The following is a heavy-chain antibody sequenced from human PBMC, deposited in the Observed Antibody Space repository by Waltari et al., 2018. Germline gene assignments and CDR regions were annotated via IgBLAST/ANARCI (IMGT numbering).Heavy chain of an antibody. D-gene: IGHD1-1*01. V-gene: IGHV4-39*01. CDR2: MSYPGAT. Sequence: QLQLQESGPGLVKPSETLSLTCSVSGVSITSNRHYWGWIRQPPGQGLEWIGTMSYPGATSSRPSLESRVTVSRDTSKNQLSLKLVSVTAADTAVYYCATYIGASVGTAAFDVWGQGTMVAVSS. CDR3: ATYIGASVGTAAFDV. J-gene: IGHJ3*01. CDR1: GVSITSNRHY.